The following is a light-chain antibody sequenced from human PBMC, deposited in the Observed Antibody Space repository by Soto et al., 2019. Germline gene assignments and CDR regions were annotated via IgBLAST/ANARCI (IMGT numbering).Light chain of an antibody. CDR3: QQYYDTPALP. CDR1: QSVFFTSNNKNQ. J-gene: IGKJ4*01. CDR2: WAS. V-gene: IGKV4-1*01. Sequence: DIVMTQSPDSLAVSLGERATINCKSSQSVFFTSNNKNQLAWYQQKPGQPPRLLIYWASTRESGVPDRFSGSGSGTDFTLTISSLQAEDVSVYYCQQYYDTPALPFGGGTKVDIK.